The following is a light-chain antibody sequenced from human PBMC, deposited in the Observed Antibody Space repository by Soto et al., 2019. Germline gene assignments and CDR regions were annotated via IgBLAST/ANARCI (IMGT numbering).Light chain of an antibody. CDR3: QQRSNWPLLT. CDR2: DAS. J-gene: IGKJ4*01. V-gene: IGKV3-11*01. CDR1: RRFGAY. Sequence: EIVLTQSPPTRPLPPGEKAPPSCRPSRRFGAYLAGYQQKPGQAPRLLINDASNRATGIPARFSGSGSGTDFTLTISSLEPEDFAVYYCQQRSNWPLLTFGGGTKVEIK.